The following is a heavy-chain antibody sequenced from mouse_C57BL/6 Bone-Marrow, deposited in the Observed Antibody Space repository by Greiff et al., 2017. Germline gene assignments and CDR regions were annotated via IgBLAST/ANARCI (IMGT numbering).Heavy chain of an antibody. J-gene: IGHJ3*01. CDR3: TGYYGTWFAY. CDR1: GYTFTDYE. V-gene: IGHV1-15*01. CDR2: IDPETGGT. D-gene: IGHD1-2*01. Sequence: LQESGAELVRPGASVMLSCKASGYTFTDYEMHWVKQTPVHGLEGIGAIDPETGGTAYNQKFKGKAILTADKSSSTAYMELRSLTSEDSAVYYCTGYYGTWFAYWGQGTLVTVSA.